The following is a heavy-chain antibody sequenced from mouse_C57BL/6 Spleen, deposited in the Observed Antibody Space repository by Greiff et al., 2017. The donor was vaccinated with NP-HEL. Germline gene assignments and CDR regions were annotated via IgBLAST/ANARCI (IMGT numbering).Heavy chain of an antibody. CDR2: ISSGGSYT. CDR3: ARDSNPFAY. V-gene: IGHV5-6*01. D-gene: IGHD2-5*01. J-gene: IGHJ3*01. CDR1: GFTFSSYG. Sequence: EVKVVESGGDLVKPGGSLKLSCAASGFTFSSYGMSWVRQTPDKRLEWVATISSGGSYTYYPDSVKGRFTISRDNAKNTLYLQMSSLKSEDTAMYYCARDSNPFAYWGQGTLVTVSA.